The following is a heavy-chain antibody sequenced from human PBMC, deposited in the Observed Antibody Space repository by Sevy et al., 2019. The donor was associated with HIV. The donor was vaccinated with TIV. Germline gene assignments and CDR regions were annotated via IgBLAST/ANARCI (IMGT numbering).Heavy chain of an antibody. CDR2: IIPIFGTA. CDR1: GGTFSSYA. V-gene: IGHV1-69*06. J-gene: IGHJ3*02. Sequence: ASVKVSCKASGGTFSSYAISWVRQAPGQGLEWMGGIIPIFGTANYAQKFQGRVTITADKPTSTAYMELSSLRSEDTAVYYCARGDLVQGAFDIWGQGTMVTVSS. D-gene: IGHD6-13*01. CDR3: ARGDLVQGAFDI.